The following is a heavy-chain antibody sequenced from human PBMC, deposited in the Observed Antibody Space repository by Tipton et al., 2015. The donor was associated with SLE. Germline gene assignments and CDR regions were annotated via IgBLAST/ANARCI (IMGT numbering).Heavy chain of an antibody. Sequence: LRLSCTVSGASIGSHHWTWIRQPPGKGLEWIGNIYTSGSTNYNPSLKSRVTISVDTSKNQYSLRLTSVTAADTAVYYCARQLTSGYYYEFGYWGQGMLVTVSS. CDR3: ARQLTSGYYYEFGY. CDR1: GASIGSHH. CDR2: IYTSGST. D-gene: IGHD3-22*01. J-gene: IGHJ4*02. V-gene: IGHV4-59*08.